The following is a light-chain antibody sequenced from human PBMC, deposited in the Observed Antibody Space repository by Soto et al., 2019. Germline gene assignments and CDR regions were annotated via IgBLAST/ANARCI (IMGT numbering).Light chain of an antibody. J-gene: IGKJ1*01. Sequence: DIQVTQSPSTLSASVGDGVTITCRASQRISTWLAWYQQKPGKATKLLISDASSLQTGVPSRFSGSGSGTEFTLTISSLQPEDFATYYCQQSYSTRTWTFGQGTKVDIK. CDR1: QRISTW. CDR3: QQSYSTRTWT. CDR2: DAS. V-gene: IGKV1-39*01.